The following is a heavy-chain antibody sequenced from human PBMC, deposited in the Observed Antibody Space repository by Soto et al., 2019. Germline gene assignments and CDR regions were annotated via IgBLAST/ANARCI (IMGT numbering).Heavy chain of an antibody. CDR2: IYYSGST. CDR1: GGSVSSGSYY. Sequence: QVQLQESGPGLVKPSETLSLTCTVSGGSVSSGSYYWSWIRQPPGKGLEWIGYIYYSGSTTYNPCRRSLVTISVDTPKNQFSLKLSSVSAADTAVYYCARVQVTTAILDWGQGTLVTVSS. V-gene: IGHV4-61*01. D-gene: IGHD4-17*01. CDR3: ARVQVTTAILD. J-gene: IGHJ4*02.